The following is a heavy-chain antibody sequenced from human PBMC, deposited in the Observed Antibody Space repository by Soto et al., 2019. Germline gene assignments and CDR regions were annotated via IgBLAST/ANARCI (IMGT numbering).Heavy chain of an antibody. V-gene: IGHV3-9*01. CDR2: ISWNSGSI. Sequence: SLRTSFAASLFTFDYYAMHCVRQAPGKGLKWFSGISWNSGSICYADSVKGRFTISRDNSKNSLYMQMNSLRAEDQELYYFSSTDYCGQGTLVTVHS. J-gene: IGHJ4*02. CDR1: LFTFDYYA. CDR3: SSTDY.